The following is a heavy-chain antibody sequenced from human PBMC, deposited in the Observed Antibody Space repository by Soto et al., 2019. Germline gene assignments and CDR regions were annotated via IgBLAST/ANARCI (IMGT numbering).Heavy chain of an antibody. J-gene: IGHJ4*02. CDR1: GFTFSSYA. CDR3: ARGGRGPKEGVITGTTSPFNY. V-gene: IGHV3-30-3*01. CDR2: ISYDGSNK. D-gene: IGHD1-7*01. Sequence: QVQLVESGGGVVQPGRSLRLSCAASGFTFSSYAMHWVRQAPGKGLEWVAVISYDGSNKYYADSVKGRFTISRDNSKNTLYLQMNSLRAEDTAVYYCARGGRGPKEGVITGTTSPFNYWGQGTLVTVSS.